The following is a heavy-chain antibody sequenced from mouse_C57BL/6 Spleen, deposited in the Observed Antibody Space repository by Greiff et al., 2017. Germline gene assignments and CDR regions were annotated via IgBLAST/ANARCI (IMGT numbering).Heavy chain of an antibody. CDR1: GYTFTSYG. J-gene: IGHJ4*01. D-gene: IGHD1-1*01. CDR2: IYPRSGNT. CDR3: ARGWDYGSLYAMDD. Sequence: VKLQESGAELARPGASVKLSCKASGYTFTSYGISWVKQRTGQGLEWIGEIYPRSGNTYYNEKFKGKATLTADKSSSTAYMELRSLTSEDSAVYFCARGWDYGSLYAMDDWGQGASVAVST. V-gene: IGHV1-81*01.